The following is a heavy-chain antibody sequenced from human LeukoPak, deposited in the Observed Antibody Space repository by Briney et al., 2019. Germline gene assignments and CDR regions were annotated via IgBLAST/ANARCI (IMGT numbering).Heavy chain of an antibody. D-gene: IGHD3-22*01. J-gene: IGHJ4*02. CDR1: GFTFSSYS. Sequence: GGSLRLSCAASGFTFSSYSMNWVRQAPGKGLEWVSSISSSSSYIYYADSVKGRFTISRDSAKNSLCLQMNSLRAEDTAVYYCAREHSSGFMDYWGQGPLVTVSS. CDR3: AREHSSGFMDY. CDR2: ISSSSSYI. V-gene: IGHV3-21*01.